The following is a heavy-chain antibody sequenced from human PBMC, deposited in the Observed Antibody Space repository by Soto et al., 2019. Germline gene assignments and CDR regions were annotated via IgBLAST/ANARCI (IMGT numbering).Heavy chain of an antibody. CDR1: GLTISGKKY. CDR3: ATWHEREHAYDV. J-gene: IGHJ3*01. D-gene: IGHD1-1*01. Sequence: PGGSLRLSCAAFGLTISGKKYVAWVRQAPGKGLEWVSALYDVDGSFYADSVKGRFTTSSDSSKTTVYLQINDLRPDDTAVYYCATWHEREHAYDVWGQGTTVTVSS. CDR2: LYDVDGS. V-gene: IGHV3-53*01.